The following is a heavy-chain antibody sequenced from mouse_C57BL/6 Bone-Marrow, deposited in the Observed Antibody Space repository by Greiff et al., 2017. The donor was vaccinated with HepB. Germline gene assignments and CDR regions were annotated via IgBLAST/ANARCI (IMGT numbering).Heavy chain of an antibody. J-gene: IGHJ4*01. CDR2: INPNNGGT. V-gene: IGHV1-18*01. CDR1: GYTFTDYN. Sequence: VQLQQSGPELVKPGASVKIPCKASGYTFTDYNMDWVKQSHGKSLEWIGDINPNNGGTIYNQKFKGKATLTVDNSSSTAYMELRSLTSEDTAVYYCARRVAHYYAMDYWGQGTSVTVSS. D-gene: IGHD1-1*02. CDR3: ARRVAHYYAMDY.